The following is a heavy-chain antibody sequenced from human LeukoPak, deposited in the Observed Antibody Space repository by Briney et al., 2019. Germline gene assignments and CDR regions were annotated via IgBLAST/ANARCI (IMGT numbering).Heavy chain of an antibody. CDR2: IYYSGST. CDR1: GGSISSYY. CDR3: ASLRRGSIDY. V-gene: IGHV4-59*01. D-gene: IGHD4-17*01. J-gene: IGHJ4*02. Sequence: PSETLSLTCTVSGGSISSYYWSWIRQPAGKGLGWIGYIYYSGSTNYNPSLKSRVTISVDTSKNQFSLKLSSVTAADTAVYYCASLRRGSIDYWGQGTLVTVSS.